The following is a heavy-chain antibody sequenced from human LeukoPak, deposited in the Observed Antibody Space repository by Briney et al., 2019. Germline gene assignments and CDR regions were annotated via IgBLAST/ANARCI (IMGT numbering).Heavy chain of an antibody. D-gene: IGHD1-26*01. Sequence: PGGSLRLSCAASGFIFSSFTMNWVRQAPGKGLEWVAVIWYDGSNKYYADSVKGRFTISRDNSKNTLYLQMNSLRAEDTAVYYCARAQWELSSGGAFDIWGQGTMVTVSS. CDR3: ARAQWELSSGGAFDI. CDR2: IWYDGSNK. J-gene: IGHJ3*02. V-gene: IGHV3-33*08. CDR1: GFIFSSFT.